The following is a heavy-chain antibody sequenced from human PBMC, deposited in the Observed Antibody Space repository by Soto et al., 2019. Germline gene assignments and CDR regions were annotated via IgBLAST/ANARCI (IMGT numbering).Heavy chain of an antibody. CDR1: GFTFSSYS. Sequence: LRLSCAASGFTFSSYSMNWVRQAPGKGLEWVSSISSSSSYIYYADSVKGRFTISRDNAKNSLYLQMNSLRAEDTAVYYCARDLSQYYYGSGSYSPFDYWGQGTLVTVSS. CDR2: ISSSSSYI. V-gene: IGHV3-21*01. D-gene: IGHD3-10*01. J-gene: IGHJ4*02. CDR3: ARDLSQYYYGSGSYSPFDY.